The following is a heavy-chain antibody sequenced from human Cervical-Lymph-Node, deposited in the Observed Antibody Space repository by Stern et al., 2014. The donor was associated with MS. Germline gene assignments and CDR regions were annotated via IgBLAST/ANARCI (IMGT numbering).Heavy chain of an antibody. D-gene: IGHD4-17*01. CDR2: VNSDGSAS. V-gene: IGHV3-74*02. CDR3: ARSGFYGELDY. CDR1: GFSFSNYG. J-gene: IGHJ4*02. Sequence: VQLVESGGDLVQPGGSLRLSCAASGFSFSNYGMHWVRQAPGTGLVWVSRVNSDGSASVYADSVKGRFTVSRDNAKNTVSLQMSSLRAEDTAVYYCARSGFYGELDYWGQGTLVTVSS.